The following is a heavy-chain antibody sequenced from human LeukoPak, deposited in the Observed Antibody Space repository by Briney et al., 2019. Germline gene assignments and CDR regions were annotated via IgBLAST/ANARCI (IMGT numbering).Heavy chain of an antibody. D-gene: IGHD4-17*01. V-gene: IGHV4-59*01. CDR2: IYYSGST. CDR3: ARDLPYGDPDAFDI. J-gene: IGHJ3*02. CDR1: GGSISSYY. Sequence: SETLSLTCKVSGGSISSYYWSWIRQPPGKGLEWIGYIYYSGSTNYNPSLKSRVTISVDTSKNQFSLKLSSVTAADTAVYYCARDLPYGDPDAFDIWGQGTMVTVSS.